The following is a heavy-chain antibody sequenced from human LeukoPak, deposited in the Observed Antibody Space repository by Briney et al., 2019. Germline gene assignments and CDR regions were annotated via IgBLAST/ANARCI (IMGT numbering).Heavy chain of an antibody. Sequence: GGSLRLSCAASGFTFSSYEMNWVRQAPGKGLEWVSYISSSGSTIYYADSVKGRFTISRDNSKNTLYLQMNSLRPEDTAVYYCARGGKIALAGTRSPQYFQHWGQGTLVTVSS. CDR2: ISSSGSTI. CDR3: ARGGKIALAGTRSPQYFQH. D-gene: IGHD6-19*01. CDR1: GFTFSSYE. V-gene: IGHV3-48*03. J-gene: IGHJ1*01.